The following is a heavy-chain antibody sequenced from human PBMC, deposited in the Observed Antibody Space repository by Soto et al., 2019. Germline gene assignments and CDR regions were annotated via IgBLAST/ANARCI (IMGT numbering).Heavy chain of an antibody. V-gene: IGHV1-69*02. CDR3: ASSYGSGYRAFDS. CDR2: INPILSMS. D-gene: IGHD3-10*01. J-gene: IGHJ4*02. Sequence: QVQLVQSGAEVKKPGPSVRVSCKASGDTFNFYSINWVRQAPGLGLEWMGRINPILSMSNYAQRIQGRVTMTAAKSTSTAYMELSSLRSEDTAIYYCASSYGSGYRAFDSCVQGAMVTVSS. CDR1: GDTFNFYS.